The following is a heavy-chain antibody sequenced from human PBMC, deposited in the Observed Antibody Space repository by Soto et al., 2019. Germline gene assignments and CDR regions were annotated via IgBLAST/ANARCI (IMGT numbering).Heavy chain of an antibody. D-gene: IGHD6-19*01. V-gene: IGHV5-10-1*01. CDR3: ARRFSSGWNFDY. CDR1: GYSFTNYW. J-gene: IGHJ4*02. CDR2: IDPSGSYT. Sequence: ESLQISCKASGYSFTNYWINWVRQMPGKGLEWMGTIDPSGSYTNYSPSFQGHVTISADKSITTTYLQWSSLKASDTAMYYCARRFSSGWNFDYWGQGTQVTVSS.